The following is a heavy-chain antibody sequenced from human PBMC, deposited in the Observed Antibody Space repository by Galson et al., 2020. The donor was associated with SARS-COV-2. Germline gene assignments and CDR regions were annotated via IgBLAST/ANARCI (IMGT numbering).Heavy chain of an antibody. CDR1: GGSFRGYY. V-gene: IGHV4-34*01. CDR3: AKTKYQLLYGSNYFDY. CDR2: INHSGST. D-gene: IGHD2-2*02. J-gene: IGHJ4*02. Sequence: SETLSLTCAVYGGSFRGYYWSWIRQPPGKGLEWIGEINHSGSTNYNPSLKSRVTISVDTSKNQFSRKLSSVTAADTAVYYCAKTKYQLLYGSNYFDYWGQGTLVTVSS.